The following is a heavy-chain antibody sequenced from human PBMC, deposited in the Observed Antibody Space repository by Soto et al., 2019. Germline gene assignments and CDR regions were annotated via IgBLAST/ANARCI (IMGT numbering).Heavy chain of an antibody. CDR3: ARADIVVVPAAMDYYYGLDV. CDR1: GYTFTGYY. Sequence: ASVKVSCKASGYTFTGYYMHCVRQAPGQGLEWMGWINPNSGGTNYAQKFQGWVTMTRDTSISTAYMELSRLRSDDTAVYYCARADIVVVPAAMDYYYGLDVWGQGTTVTVSS. V-gene: IGHV1-2*04. D-gene: IGHD2-2*01. J-gene: IGHJ6*02. CDR2: INPNSGGT.